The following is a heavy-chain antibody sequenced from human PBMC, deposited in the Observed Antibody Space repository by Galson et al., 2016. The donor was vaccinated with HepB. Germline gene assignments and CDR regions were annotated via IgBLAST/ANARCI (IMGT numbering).Heavy chain of an antibody. CDR1: GYPFIDYS. Sequence: SVKVSCKASGYPFIDYSIHWVRQAPGQGLEWMAYIHPTSDGTHYAQKFQGRARVTRDTSITTAYMELSSLTSDDTAVYYFARHWGGSSDYWGQGTLVTVSS. J-gene: IGHJ4*02. CDR3: ARHWGGSSDY. V-gene: IGHV1-2*02. D-gene: IGHD1-26*01. CDR2: IHPTSDGT.